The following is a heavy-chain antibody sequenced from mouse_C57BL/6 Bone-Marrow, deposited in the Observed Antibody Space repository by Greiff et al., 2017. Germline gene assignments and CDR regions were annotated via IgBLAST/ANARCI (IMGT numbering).Heavy chain of an antibody. CDR2: IDPSDSYT. J-gene: IGHJ2*01. Sequence: VQLQQPGAELVRPGTSVKLSCKASGYTFTSYWMHWVKQRPGQGLEWIGVIDPSDSYTNYNQKFKGKATLTVDTSSSTAYMQLSSLTSEDSAVYYCARRNWDEDFDYWGKGTTLTVSS. CDR1: GYTFTSYW. D-gene: IGHD4-1*01. V-gene: IGHV1-59*01. CDR3: ARRNWDEDFDY.